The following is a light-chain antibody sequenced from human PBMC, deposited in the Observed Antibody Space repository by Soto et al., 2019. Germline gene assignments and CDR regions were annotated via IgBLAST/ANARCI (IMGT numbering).Light chain of an antibody. CDR1: QNIPDTY. J-gene: IGKJ1*01. V-gene: IGKV3-20*01. Sequence: IVLTQSPGTLSLSPGDRATLSCRASQNIPDTYLAWYQQKPGQAPSLLIYDVSTRAPGIPDRFSGSGSVTDFALTISRVEAEDFAMYFCQQDGRSRGTCGQGTKVEV. CDR3: QQDGRSRGT. CDR2: DVS.